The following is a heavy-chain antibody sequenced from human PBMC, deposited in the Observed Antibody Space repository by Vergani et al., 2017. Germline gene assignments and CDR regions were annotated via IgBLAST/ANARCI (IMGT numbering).Heavy chain of an antibody. J-gene: IGHJ6*02. D-gene: IGHD4-17*01. CDR2: IWYDGSNK. CDR3: ARDRTGWETTVTAYYYYGMDV. CDR1: GFTFSSYG. V-gene: IGHV3-33*01. Sequence: QVQLVESGGGVVQPGRSLRLSCAASGFTFSSYGMHWVRQAPGKGLEWVAVIWYDGSNKYYADSVKGRFTISRDNSKNTLYLQMNSLRAEDTAVYYCARDRTGWETTVTAYYYYGMDVWGQGTTVTVSS.